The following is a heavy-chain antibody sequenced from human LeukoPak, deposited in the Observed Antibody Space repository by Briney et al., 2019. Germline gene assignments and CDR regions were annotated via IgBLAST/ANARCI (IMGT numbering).Heavy chain of an antibody. Sequence: SETLSLTCAVYGGSFRGYYWRWIRQPPGKGLEGIGEINHSGSTNHNPSLKSRVTISVDTSKNQFSLKLSSVTAADTAVYYCAGKSGYYYNGFDYWGQGTLVTVSS. J-gene: IGHJ4*02. V-gene: IGHV4-34*01. CDR3: AGKSGYYYNGFDY. CDR2: INHSGST. CDR1: GGSFRGYY. D-gene: IGHD3-22*01.